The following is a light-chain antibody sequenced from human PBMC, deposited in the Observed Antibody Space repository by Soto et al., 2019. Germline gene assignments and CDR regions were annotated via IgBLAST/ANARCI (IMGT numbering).Light chain of an antibody. J-gene: IGLJ3*02. CDR3: SSFTSSGTWV. CDR2: EVS. CDR1: SSDVGGYNY. V-gene: IGLV2-14*01. Sequence: QSALTQPASVSGSPGQSITISCTGTSSDVGGYNYVSWYQQHPGKAPKLMIYEVSRRPSGVSNRFSGSKSGNTASLTISGLQAEDEAEYYCSSFTSSGTWVFGGGTKLTVL.